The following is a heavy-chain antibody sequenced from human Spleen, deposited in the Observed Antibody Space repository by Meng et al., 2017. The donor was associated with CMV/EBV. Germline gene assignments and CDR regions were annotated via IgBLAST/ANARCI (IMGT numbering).Heavy chain of an antibody. Sequence: SVKVSCKASGGTFSNYAISWVRQAPGQGLEWMGGLIPIFHRTNNAQNFQGRITITTDEATSTAYMELNSLKSEDTAVYYCVRSRGEIGKSGYLFYYYYFGLDVWGQGTTVTVSS. CDR2: LIPIFHRT. D-gene: IGHD3-3*01. J-gene: IGHJ6*02. CDR3: VRSRGEIGKSGYLFYYYYFGLDV. V-gene: IGHV1-69*05. CDR1: GGTFSNYA.